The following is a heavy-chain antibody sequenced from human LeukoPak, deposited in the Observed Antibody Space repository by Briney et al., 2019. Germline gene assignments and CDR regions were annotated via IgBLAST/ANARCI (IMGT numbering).Heavy chain of an antibody. CDR2: ISAYNGNT. D-gene: IGHD3-3*01. Sequence: ASVKVSCKASGYTFTSYGTSWVRQAPGQGLESMGWISAYNGNTDYAQKLQGRVTMTTDTSTSTAYMELRSLRSDDTALYYCARLSGDPQFFGVVTFFDYWGQGTLVTVSS. CDR1: GYTFTSYG. V-gene: IGHV1-18*01. J-gene: IGHJ4*02. CDR3: ARLSGDPQFFGVVTFFDY.